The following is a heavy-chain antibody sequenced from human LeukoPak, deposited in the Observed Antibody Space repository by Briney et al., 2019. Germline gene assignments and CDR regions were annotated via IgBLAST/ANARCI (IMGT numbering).Heavy chain of an antibody. J-gene: IGHJ6*02. Sequence: GESLKISCKGSGYSFTSYWIGWVRQVPGKGLEWMGIIYPGDSDTRYSPSFQGQVTISADKSISTAYLQWSSLKASDTAMYYCARSPDPYELLWSTPYYGMDVWGQGTTVTVSS. V-gene: IGHV5-51*01. CDR2: IYPGDSDT. D-gene: IGHD3-10*01. CDR3: ARSPDPYELLWSTPYYGMDV. CDR1: GYSFTSYW.